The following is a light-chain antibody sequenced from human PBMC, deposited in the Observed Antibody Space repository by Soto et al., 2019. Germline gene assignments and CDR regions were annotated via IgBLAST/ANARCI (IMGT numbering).Light chain of an antibody. CDR2: YAS. CDR1: QSISSW. V-gene: IGKV1-5*01. CDR3: QQYNSYSWT. Sequence: DIQMTQSPSTLSASVGDRVTITCRASQSISSWLAWYQQKPGKAPKLLIYYASSLEIWVPSRFRGSGSGKELTLTISSLQPDDFENSYCQQYNSYSWTFGQGTQVEIK. J-gene: IGKJ1*01.